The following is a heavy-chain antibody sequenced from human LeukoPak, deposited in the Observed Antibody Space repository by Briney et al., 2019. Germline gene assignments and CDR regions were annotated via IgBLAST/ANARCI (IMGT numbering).Heavy chain of an antibody. CDR2: ISSSSSYI. Sequence: GGSLRLSCAASGFAFSSYSMNWVRQAPGKGLEWVSSISSSSSYIYYADSVKGRFTISRDNAKNSLYLQMNSLRAEDTAVYYCARVGGYCSGGSCDGAFDYWGQGTLVTVSS. CDR1: GFAFSSYS. CDR3: ARVGGYCSGGSCDGAFDY. D-gene: IGHD2-15*01. V-gene: IGHV3-21*01. J-gene: IGHJ4*02.